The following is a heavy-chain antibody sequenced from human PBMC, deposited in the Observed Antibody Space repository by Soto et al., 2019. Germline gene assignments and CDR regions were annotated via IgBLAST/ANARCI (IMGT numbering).Heavy chain of an antibody. Sequence: QVQLVQSGAEVKKPGASVKVSCKASGYTFTNYDINWVRQATGQGLEWMGWMNPNSGDTGYAQNFQGGVTMTRNTSISTAYMELSSLRSEDTAVYYCATVSAWQFYFFMDVWGKGTTVTVSS. J-gene: IGHJ6*03. CDR2: MNPNSGDT. V-gene: IGHV1-8*01. CDR1: GYTFTNYD. CDR3: ATVSAWQFYFFMDV. D-gene: IGHD6-19*01.